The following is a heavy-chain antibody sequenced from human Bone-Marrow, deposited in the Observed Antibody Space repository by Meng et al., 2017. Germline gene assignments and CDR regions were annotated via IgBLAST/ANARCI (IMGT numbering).Heavy chain of an antibody. CDR2: ISGSSSTI. Sequence: GGSLRLSCAAPGFRFSDYYMTWIRQAPGKGLEWISYISGSSSTIYYADSVKGRFTISRDNAKKSLYLQMNSLRADDTAVYYCARDGGNYYYYGMDVWGQGTTVTVSS. D-gene: IGHD3-16*01. CDR3: ARDGGNYYYYGMDV. CDR1: GFRFSDYY. V-gene: IGHV3-11*01. J-gene: IGHJ6*02.